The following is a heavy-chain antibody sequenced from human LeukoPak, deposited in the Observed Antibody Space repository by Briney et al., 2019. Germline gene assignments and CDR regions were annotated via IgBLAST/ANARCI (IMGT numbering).Heavy chain of an antibody. Sequence: ASVKVSCKASGYTFTSYGISWVRQAPGQGLEWMGWISAYNGNTNYAQKLQGRVTMTTDTSTSTAYMELRSLRSDDTAVYYCARDQGGYSYGYAWFDPWGQGTLVTVSP. J-gene: IGHJ5*02. CDR1: GYTFTSYG. D-gene: IGHD5-18*01. V-gene: IGHV1-18*01. CDR3: ARDQGGYSYGYAWFDP. CDR2: ISAYNGNT.